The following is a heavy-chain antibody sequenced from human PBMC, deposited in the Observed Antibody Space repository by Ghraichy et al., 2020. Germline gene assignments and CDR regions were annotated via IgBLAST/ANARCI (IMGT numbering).Heavy chain of an antibody. D-gene: IGHD2-15*01. J-gene: IGHJ4*02. CDR1: GDSVSSNRVV. CDR3: ARAKDSLFDY. V-gene: IGHV6-1*01. CDR2: TYYRSKWSN. Sequence: SQTLSLTCALSGDSVSSNRVVWNWIRQSPSRGLEWLGRTYYRSKWSNDYAVSVKSRITITPDTSKNQFSLHLNSVTPEDTAVYYCARAKDSLFDYWGQGTLVTVSS.